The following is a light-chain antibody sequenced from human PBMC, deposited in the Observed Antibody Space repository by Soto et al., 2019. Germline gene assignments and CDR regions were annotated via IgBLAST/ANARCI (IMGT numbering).Light chain of an antibody. V-gene: IGKV3-15*01. CDR1: QSISSN. CDR3: QQYNNCPLFS. Sequence: IVMTQSPATLSVSPGQRATLSCRASQSISSNLAWYQQRPGQAPRLLIYGASTRATGVPARFSGSGSGTYFVLTISSLHSEDFSIYYCQQYNNCPLFSFGPGTIVHI. J-gene: IGKJ3*01. CDR2: GAS.